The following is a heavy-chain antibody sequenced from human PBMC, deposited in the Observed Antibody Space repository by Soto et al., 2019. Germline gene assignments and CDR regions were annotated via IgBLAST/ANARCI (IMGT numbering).Heavy chain of an antibody. D-gene: IGHD4-4*01. V-gene: IGHV4-39*01. CDR2: IYYSGST. J-gene: IGHJ6*03. CDR3: ARHLSANDYSNYYYYYYMDV. CDR1: GGSISSSSYY. Sequence: SETLSLTCTVSGGSISSSSYYWGWIRQPPGKGLEWIGSIYYSGSTYYNPSLKSRVTISVDTSKNQFSLKLSSVTAADTAVYYCARHLSANDYSNYYYYYYMDVWGKGTTVTVSS.